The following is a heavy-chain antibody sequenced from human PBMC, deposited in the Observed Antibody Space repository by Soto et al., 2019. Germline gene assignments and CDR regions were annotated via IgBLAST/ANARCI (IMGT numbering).Heavy chain of an antibody. D-gene: IGHD3-22*01. CDR1: GFTCSSYA. J-gene: IGHJ4*02. CDR3: AKDPPYYYDSSGRIDD. V-gene: IGHV3-23*01. CDR2: ISGSGGST. Sequence: PGGSLRLSCAASGFTCSSYAMGWVRQAPGKGLEWVSAISGSGGSTYYADSVKGRCTISRDNSKNTLYLQMNSLRAEDTAVYYCAKDPPYYYDSSGRIDDWGQGTLVTVSS.